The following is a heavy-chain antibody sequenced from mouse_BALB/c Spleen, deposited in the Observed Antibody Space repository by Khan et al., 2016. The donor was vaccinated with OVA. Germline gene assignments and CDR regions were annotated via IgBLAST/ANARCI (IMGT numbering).Heavy chain of an antibody. Sequence: VQLKESGPGLVAPSQSLSITCTVSGLSLSNYGVSWVRQPPGKGLEWLGVIWGDGNTNYHSALISRLSISKDDSKSQVFLQMHSLETDDTATYYCGNIYFGHAWFTYWGQGTLVTVSA. J-gene: IGHJ3*01. CDR3: GNIYFGHAWFTY. CDR1: GLSLSNYG. D-gene: IGHD2-1*01. CDR2: IWGDGNT. V-gene: IGHV2-3*01.